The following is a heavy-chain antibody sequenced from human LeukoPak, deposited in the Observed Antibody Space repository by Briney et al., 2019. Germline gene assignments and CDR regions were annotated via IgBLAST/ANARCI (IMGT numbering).Heavy chain of an antibody. J-gene: IGHJ3*02. CDR1: GFTFDDHA. D-gene: IGHD3-10*01. V-gene: IGHV3-43*02. CDR3: ASQTKHYYGSRSYWTAFDT. Sequence: GGSLRLSCAASGFTFDDHAMHWVRQAPGKGLEWVSLSGNDGSTKYADSVKGRFTISRDNNKKSLYLGMNSLRIEDTALYHRASQTKHYYGSRSYWTAFDTWGQGTMVTVSS. CDR2: SGNDGST.